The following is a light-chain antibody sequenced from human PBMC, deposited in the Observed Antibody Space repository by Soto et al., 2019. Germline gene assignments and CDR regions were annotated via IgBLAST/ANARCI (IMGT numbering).Light chain of an antibody. J-gene: IGKJ1*01. Sequence: ETVMTQSPATLSVSPGERATLSCRASQSVNSNLAWYQQKLGQAPRVLIFGASTRATGIPARFRGSGSGTEFSLTINGLQSEDFAVYYCQEYNTWPWTLGQGTKVEIK. V-gene: IGKV3-15*01. CDR3: QEYNTWPWT. CDR1: QSVNSN. CDR2: GAS.